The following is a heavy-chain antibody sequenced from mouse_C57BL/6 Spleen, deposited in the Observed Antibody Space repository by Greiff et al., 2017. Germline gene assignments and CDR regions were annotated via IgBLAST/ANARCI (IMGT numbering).Heavy chain of an antibody. D-gene: IGHD1-1*01. V-gene: IGHV1-53*01. CDR2: INPSNGGT. CDR3: ARDREYYYGSSPYYYAMDY. Sequence: QVQLQQPGTELVKPGASVKLSCKASGYTFTSYWMHWVKQRPGQGLEWIGNINPSNGGTNYNEKFKSKATLTVDKSSSTAYMQLSSLTSEDSAVYYCARDREYYYGSSPYYYAMDYWGQGTSVTVSS. J-gene: IGHJ4*01. CDR1: GYTFTSYW.